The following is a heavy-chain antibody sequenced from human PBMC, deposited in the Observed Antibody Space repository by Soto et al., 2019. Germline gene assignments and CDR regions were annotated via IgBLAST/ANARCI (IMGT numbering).Heavy chain of an antibody. D-gene: IGHD2-2*01. CDR2: MRSKADNYET. CDR1: GFTFSASH. CDR3: TRQTVSCHDF. J-gene: IGHJ4*02. Sequence: ESGGGSVQPGESLKLSCSTSGFTFSASHMHWVRQAPGKGLEWVGHMRSKADNYETAYGASVRGRFPVSRDDSKNTAYLQMDSLKAEDTAVYYCTRQTVSCHDFWGQGTLVTVSS. V-gene: IGHV3-73*01.